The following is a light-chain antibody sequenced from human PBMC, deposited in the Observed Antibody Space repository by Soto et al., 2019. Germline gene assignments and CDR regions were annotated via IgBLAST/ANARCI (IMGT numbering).Light chain of an antibody. Sequence: EIVLTQSPATLSLSPGERATLSCRASQSVSSYLAWYQQKPGQAPRLLIYDASNRATGIPARFSGSGSGTDCTLIISSREPEDFAVYYCQQRSNWRGLTFGGGTKVEIK. CDR1: QSVSSY. CDR3: QQRSNWRGLT. V-gene: IGKV3-11*01. CDR2: DAS. J-gene: IGKJ4*01.